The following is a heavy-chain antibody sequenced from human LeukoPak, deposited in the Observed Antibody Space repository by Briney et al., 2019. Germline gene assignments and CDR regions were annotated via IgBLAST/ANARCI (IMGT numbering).Heavy chain of an antibody. CDR1: GFTFSSYW. V-gene: IGHV3-7*01. J-gene: IGHJ4*02. CDR3: ARCPYDSTGYYSVPSHLDY. CDR2: IKQDGSAK. D-gene: IGHD3-22*01. Sequence: GGSLRLSCAASGFTFSSYWMTWVRQAPGKGLEWVANIKQDGSAKYYVDSLRGRFSISRDNVKDSLFLQMNSLSDDDTAVYYCARCPYDSTGYYSVPSHLDYWGQGTLVTVSS.